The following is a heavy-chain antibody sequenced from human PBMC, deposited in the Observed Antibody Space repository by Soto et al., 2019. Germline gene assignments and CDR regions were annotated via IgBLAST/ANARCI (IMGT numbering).Heavy chain of an antibody. Sequence: SETLSLTCTVSGGSISSGDYYWSWIRQPPGKGLEWIGYIYYSGSTYYNPSLKSRVTISVDTSKNQFSLKLSSVTAADTAVYYCAREHIVVVPALSENWFDPWGQGTLVTVSS. D-gene: IGHD2-2*01. J-gene: IGHJ5*02. CDR3: AREHIVVVPALSENWFDP. CDR1: GGSISSGDYY. V-gene: IGHV4-30-4*01. CDR2: IYYSGST.